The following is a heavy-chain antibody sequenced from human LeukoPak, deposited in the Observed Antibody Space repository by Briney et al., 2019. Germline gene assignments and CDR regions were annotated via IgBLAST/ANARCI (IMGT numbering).Heavy chain of an antibody. CDR1: GGTFSRYA. D-gene: IGHD3-22*01. V-gene: IGHV1-69*04. CDR3: ARAIRDYYDNSGYSYYFDY. CDR2: IIPILGIT. Sequence: SVKVSCKASGGTFSRYAISWVRQAPGQGLEWTGRIIPILGITNYAQKFQGRISITADKSTSTAYMELSSLRSEDTAVYYCARAIRDYYDNSGYSYYFDYWGLGTLVIVSS. J-gene: IGHJ4*02.